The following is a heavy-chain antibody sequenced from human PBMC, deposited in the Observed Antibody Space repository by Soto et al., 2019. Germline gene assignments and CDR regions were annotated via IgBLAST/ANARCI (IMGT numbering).Heavy chain of an antibody. CDR3: ARAPTAYEDYAYDYNGMDV. CDR1: GGSISSHY. D-gene: IGHD4-17*01. J-gene: IGHJ6*02. V-gene: IGHV4-59*11. Sequence: PSWTLSLTCTVSGGSISSHYWSWILQPPGKGLEWIGYIYYTGSTNYNTSLKSRFTISVDTSKNQFSLRLSSVTAADTARYYCARAPTAYEDYAYDYNGMDVWGQGTTVTVSS. CDR2: IYYTGST.